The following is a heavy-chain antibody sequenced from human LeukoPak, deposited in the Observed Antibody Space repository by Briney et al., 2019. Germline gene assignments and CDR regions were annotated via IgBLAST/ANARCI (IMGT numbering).Heavy chain of an antibody. CDR3: ARVAGIVVVPAANPWAVKRNNWFDP. V-gene: IGHV1-69*06. J-gene: IGHJ5*02. CDR2: IIPIFGTA. CDR1: GGTFSSYA. Sequence: GASVKVSCKASGGTFSSYAISWVRQAPGQGLEWMGAIIPIFGTANYAHKFQGRVTITADKSTSTAYMELSSLRSEDTAVYYCARVAGIVVVPAANPWAVKRNNWFDPWGQGTLVTVSS. D-gene: IGHD2-2*01.